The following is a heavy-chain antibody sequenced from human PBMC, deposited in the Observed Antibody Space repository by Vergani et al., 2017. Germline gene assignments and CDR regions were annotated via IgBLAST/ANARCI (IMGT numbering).Heavy chain of an antibody. CDR3: ARGVGYDSSGYYGYYFDY. CDR2: IYYSGST. V-gene: IGHV4-59*12. D-gene: IGHD3-22*01. CDR1: GGSISSYY. J-gene: IGHJ4*02. Sequence: QVQLQESGPGLVKPSETLSLTCTVSGGSISSYYWSWIRQPPGKGLEWIGYIYYSGSTNYNPSLKSRVTISVDTSKNQFSLKLSSVTAADTAVYDCARGVGYDSSGYYGYYFDYWGQGTLVTVSS.